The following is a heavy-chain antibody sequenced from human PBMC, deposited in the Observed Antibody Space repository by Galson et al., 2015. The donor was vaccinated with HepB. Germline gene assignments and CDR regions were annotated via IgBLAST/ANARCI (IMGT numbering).Heavy chain of an antibody. D-gene: IGHD3-9*01. J-gene: IGHJ4*02. V-gene: IGHV7-4-1*02. CDR1: GYMFFTYP. Sequence: SVKVSCKASGYMFFTYPIIWVRQAPGQGLEWLGWIITSNKSPTYAHGFTGRFVFSLDMSVSTAYLQINSLQPYDSAVYYCARVPNIFSGRGPVDHWGQGTLVTVSS. CDR2: IITSNKSP. CDR3: ARVPNIFSGRGPVDH.